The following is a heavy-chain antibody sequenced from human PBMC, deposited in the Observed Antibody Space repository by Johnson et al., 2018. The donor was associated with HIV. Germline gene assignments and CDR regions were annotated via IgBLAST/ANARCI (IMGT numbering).Heavy chain of an antibody. CDR1: GFTFSNFG. CDR3: ARDPSTSRGWLGDAFDI. D-gene: IGHD6-19*01. CDR2: ISYDVTNK. J-gene: IGHJ3*02. Sequence: QMLLVESGGGVVQPGRSLRLSCAASGFTFSNFGMHWVRQAPGKGLEWVAVISYDVTNKYYADSVKGRFTISRDNSKNTLFLQMNTLRAEDTAVYYCARDPSTSRGWLGDAFDIWGQGTMVTVSS. V-gene: IGHV3-30*03.